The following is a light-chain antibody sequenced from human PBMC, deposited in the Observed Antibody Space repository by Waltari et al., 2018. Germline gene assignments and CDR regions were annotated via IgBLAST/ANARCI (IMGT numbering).Light chain of an antibody. CDR3: MQSRQTPYT. CDR1: QSLDHFNGNKY. CDR2: MGS. Sequence: EIVMTQSPLSLSVTPGEPASISCRSSQSLDHFNGNKYVDWDLQKPGQSPHLLIYMGSNRASGVPDRFRGFASDTDFILKISRVETEDVGVYYCMQSRQTPYTFGQGTKLEIK. J-gene: IGKJ2*01. V-gene: IGKV2-28*01.